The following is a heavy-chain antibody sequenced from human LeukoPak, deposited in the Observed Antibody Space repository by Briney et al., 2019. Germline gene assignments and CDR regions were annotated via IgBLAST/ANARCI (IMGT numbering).Heavy chain of an antibody. J-gene: IGHJ5*02. D-gene: IGHD4-23*01. CDR2: INPRGTST. CDR1: GYTFTGYY. Sequence: ASVKVSCKASGYTFTGYYMHWVRQAPGQGLEWMGLINPRGTSTIYAEKFQGRIIMTRDMSTTTDYMELSSPKSDDTAVYYCARDNSIHERGWWFDPWGQGTLVTVSS. CDR3: ARDNSIHERGWWFDP. V-gene: IGHV1-46*01.